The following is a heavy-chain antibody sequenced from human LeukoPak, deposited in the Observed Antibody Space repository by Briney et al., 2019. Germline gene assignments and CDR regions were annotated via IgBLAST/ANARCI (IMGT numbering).Heavy chain of an antibody. CDR2: INPNSGGT. CDR3: ARPRGRTVAAAAYDAFDI. J-gene: IGHJ3*02. CDR1: GYTFTGYY. D-gene: IGHD6-13*01. Sequence: ASVKVSCKASGYTFTGYYMHWVRQAPGQGLEWMGWINPNSGGTNYAQKFQGRVTMTRDTSISTAYMELSRLRSDDTAVYYCARPRGRTVAAAAYDAFDIWGQGTMVTVCS. V-gene: IGHV1-2*02.